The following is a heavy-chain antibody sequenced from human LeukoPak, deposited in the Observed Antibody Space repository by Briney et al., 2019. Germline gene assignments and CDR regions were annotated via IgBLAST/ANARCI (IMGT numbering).Heavy chain of an antibody. Sequence: GGSLRLSCTASGFTFGDYVMNWFRQAPGKGLEWVGFIRSKAHGGTTEYAASVKGRFTISRDDSKSIAYLQMNSLKTEDTAVYYCIAGNPPDCWGQGTLVTVSS. J-gene: IGHJ4*02. CDR1: GFTFGDYV. CDR3: IAGNPPDC. V-gene: IGHV3-49*03. D-gene: IGHD1-14*01. CDR2: IRSKAHGGTT.